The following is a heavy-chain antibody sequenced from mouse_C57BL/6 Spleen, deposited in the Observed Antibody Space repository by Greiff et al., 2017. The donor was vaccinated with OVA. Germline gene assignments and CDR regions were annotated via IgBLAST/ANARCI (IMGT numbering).Heavy chain of an antibody. J-gene: IGHJ2*01. D-gene: IGHD1-1*01. CDR2: ISDGGSYT. Sequence: VMLVESGGGLVKPEGSLKLSCAASGFTFSSYAMSWVRQTPEKRLEWVATISDGGSYTYYPDNVKGRFTISRDNAKNNLYLQMSHLKSEDTAMYYCARDPNYGFDYWGQGTTLTVSS. CDR1: GFTFSSYA. V-gene: IGHV5-4*01. CDR3: ARDPNYGFDY.